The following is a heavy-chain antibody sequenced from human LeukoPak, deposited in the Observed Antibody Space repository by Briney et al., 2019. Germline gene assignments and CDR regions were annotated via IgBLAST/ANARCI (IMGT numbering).Heavy chain of an antibody. V-gene: IGHV4-39*02. CDR2: IYYSGST. J-gene: IGHJ4*02. CDR1: GGSISSSSYY. D-gene: IGHD3-3*01. CDR3: ARDWRGDFWSGYFDY. Sequence: SETLSLTCTVSGGSISSSSYYWGWIRQPPGKGLEWIGSIYYSGSTYYNPSLKSRVTISVDTSKNQFSLKLSSVTAADTAVYYCARDWRGDFWSGYFDYWGQGTLVTVSS.